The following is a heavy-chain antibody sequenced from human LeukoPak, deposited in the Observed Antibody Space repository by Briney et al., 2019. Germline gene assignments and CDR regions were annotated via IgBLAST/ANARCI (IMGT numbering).Heavy chain of an antibody. CDR3: ASSGYSYGYCVY. D-gene: IGHD5-18*01. CDR2: ISYDGSNK. CDR1: GFTFSSYA. V-gene: IGHV3-30-3*01. J-gene: IGHJ4*02. Sequence: PGGSLRLSCAASGFTFSSYAMHWVRQAPGKGLEWVALISYDGSNKYCADSVKGRFTISRDNSKNTLYLQMNSLRPEDTAVYYCASSGYSYGYCVYWGQGTLVTVSS.